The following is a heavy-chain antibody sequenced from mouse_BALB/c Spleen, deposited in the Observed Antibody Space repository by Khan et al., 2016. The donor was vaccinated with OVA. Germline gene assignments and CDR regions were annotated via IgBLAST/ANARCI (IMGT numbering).Heavy chain of an antibody. J-gene: IGHJ4*01. D-gene: IGHD3-3*01. CDR2: IYTYTGEP. CDR3: ARGGLRAMDY. V-gene: IGHV9-3-1*01. CDR1: GYTFTNYG. Sequence: QIQLVQSGPDLKKPGETVKISCKASGYTFTNYGINWVKQAPGKGLKWMGWIYTYTGEPTYADDFKGRFAFSLETSASTAYLQINNLKNEDTATYCCARGGLRAMDYWGQGTSVTVSS.